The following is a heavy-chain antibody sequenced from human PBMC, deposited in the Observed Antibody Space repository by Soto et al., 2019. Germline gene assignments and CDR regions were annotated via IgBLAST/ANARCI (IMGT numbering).Heavy chain of an antibody. CDR3: ARDRGAATPFDC. D-gene: IGHD1-26*01. CDR1: GFTFSNYW. Sequence: EVQLVESGGGLVQPGGSLRLSCAASGFTFSNYWIHWVRQAPGKGLVWVSRIDNDGSTTRYADSVRGRFTISRDNAKNTLYLPMDSLRAEDAAVYYCARDRGAATPFDCWGQGTLVTVSS. J-gene: IGHJ4*02. V-gene: IGHV3-74*01. CDR2: IDNDGSTT.